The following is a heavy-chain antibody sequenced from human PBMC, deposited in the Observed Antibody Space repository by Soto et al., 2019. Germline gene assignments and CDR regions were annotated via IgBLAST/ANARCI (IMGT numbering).Heavy chain of an antibody. CDR2: IYYSGST. Sequence: PSETLSLTCTVSGGSISSGGYYWSWIRQHPGKGLEWIGYIYYSGSTYYNPSLKSRVTISVDTSKNQFSLKLSSVTAADTAVYYCARCLRAAADLYFDYWGQGTLVTVSS. D-gene: IGHD6-13*01. J-gene: IGHJ4*02. CDR1: GGSISSGGYY. CDR3: ARCLRAAADLYFDY. V-gene: IGHV4-31*03.